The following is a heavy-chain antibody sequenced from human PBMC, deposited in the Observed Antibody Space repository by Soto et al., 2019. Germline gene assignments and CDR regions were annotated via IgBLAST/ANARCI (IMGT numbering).Heavy chain of an antibody. D-gene: IGHD6-13*01. CDR2: TYYRSKWYN. V-gene: IGHV6-1*01. J-gene: IGHJ4*02. CDR1: GDSVSTNSAT. Sequence: PSQTLSLTCAISGDSVSTNSATWDWIRQSPSRGLEWLGRTYYRSKWYNDYAVSVKGRITINPDTSNNQLSLQLNSVTPDDTAVYYWVRLKGNSCLASGGQGPLVTVPS. CDR3: VRLKGNSCLAS.